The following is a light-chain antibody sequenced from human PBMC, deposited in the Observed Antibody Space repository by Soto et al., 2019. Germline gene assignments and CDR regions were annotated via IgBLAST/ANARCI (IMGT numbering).Light chain of an antibody. CDR3: HQRKSWPRT. Sequence: DIQMTQSPSSLPASVGDRVTITCRASQSISSWLAWYQQKPGKAPKLLIYDASSLESGVPSRFSGSGSGTDFTLTISSLEPEDFAVYYCHQRKSWPRTFGQGTKVDIK. V-gene: IGKV1-5*01. CDR1: QSISSW. J-gene: IGKJ1*01. CDR2: DAS.